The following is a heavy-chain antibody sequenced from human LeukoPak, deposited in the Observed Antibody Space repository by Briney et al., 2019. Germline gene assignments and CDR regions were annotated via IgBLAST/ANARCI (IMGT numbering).Heavy chain of an antibody. Sequence: PGGSLRLSCAASGFTFSSYWMTWVRQAPGKGLEWVANIKPYGSVGYYVDSVRGRFLISRDNAGNSLYLQMNSLRVEDTAVYYCTQNLVAAAGDHWGQGTLLIVSS. V-gene: IGHV3-7*01. J-gene: IGHJ4*02. D-gene: IGHD6-13*01. CDR2: IKPYGSVG. CDR1: GFTFSSYW. CDR3: TQNLVAAAGDH.